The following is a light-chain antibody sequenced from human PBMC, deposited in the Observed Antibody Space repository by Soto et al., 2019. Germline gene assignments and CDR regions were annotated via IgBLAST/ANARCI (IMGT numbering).Light chain of an antibody. CDR3: QQLNSYPPWT. CDR2: AAS. CDR1: QGFSSY. V-gene: IGKV1-9*01. J-gene: IGKJ1*01. Sequence: IQFTQSPSSLSASVGDRVTISCRASQGFSSYLAWYQQKPGKAPKLLIYAASTLQSGVPSRFSGSGSGTDFTLTISSLQPEDFATYYCQQLNSYPPWTFGQGTKVDIK.